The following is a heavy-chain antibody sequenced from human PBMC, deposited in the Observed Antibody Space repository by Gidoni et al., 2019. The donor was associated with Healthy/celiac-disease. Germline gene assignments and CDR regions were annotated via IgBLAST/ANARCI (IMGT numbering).Heavy chain of an antibody. Sequence: QVTLRESGPALVKPTQTLTLTCTFSGFSLSTSGMCVSWIRQPPGKALEWLARIDWDDDKYYSTSLKTRLTISKDTSKNQVVLTMTNMDPVDTATYYCARTRVDCTNGVCFDYYGMDVWGQGTTVTVSS. CDR2: IDWDDDK. J-gene: IGHJ6*02. CDR3: ARTRVDCTNGVCFDYYGMDV. D-gene: IGHD2-8*01. CDR1: GFSLSTSGMC. V-gene: IGHV2-70*15.